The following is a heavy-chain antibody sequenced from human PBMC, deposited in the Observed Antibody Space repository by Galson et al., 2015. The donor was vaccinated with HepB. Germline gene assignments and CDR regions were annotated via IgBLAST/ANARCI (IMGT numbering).Heavy chain of an antibody. CDR2: IWYDGSNK. CDR1: RFTFSSYA. Sequence: SLRLSCAASRFTFSSYAMHWVRQAPGKGLEWVAVIWYDGSNKYYADSVKGRFTISRDNSKNTLYLQVNSLRAEDTAVYYCARGRLAYCGGDCPILPGYWGQGTLVTVSS. V-gene: IGHV3-33*01. J-gene: IGHJ4*02. CDR3: ARGRLAYCGGDCPILPGY. D-gene: IGHD2-21*02.